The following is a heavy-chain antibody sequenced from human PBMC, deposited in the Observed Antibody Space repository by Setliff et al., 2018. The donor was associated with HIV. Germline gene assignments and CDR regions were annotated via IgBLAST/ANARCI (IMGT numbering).Heavy chain of an antibody. CDR1: GYSISSGYY. V-gene: IGHV4-38-2*02. Sequence: SETLSLTCAVSGYSISSGYYWGWIRQPPGKGLEWIGSIYHSGRTYYNPSLKSRVTISVDTSKNQFSLNLSSVTAADTAVYYCARDLKSGSYSPGAFDIWGQGTMVTVSS. D-gene: IGHD3-10*01. CDR3: ARDLKSGSYSPGAFDI. CDR2: IYHSGRT. J-gene: IGHJ3*02.